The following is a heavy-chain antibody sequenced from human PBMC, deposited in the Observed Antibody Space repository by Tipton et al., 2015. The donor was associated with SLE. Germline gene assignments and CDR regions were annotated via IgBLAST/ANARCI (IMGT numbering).Heavy chain of an antibody. CDR1: GFTFNIHA. V-gene: IGHV3-23*03. CDR2: IYGDDTST. Sequence: SLRLSCVASGFTFNIHAMTWVRQAPGKGLEWVSLIYGDDTSTYYADSVKGRFTISRDNSKNTLYLQMNSLRAEDTAVYYCAKSTDFWSGYKTGMDVWGQGTTVTVSS. CDR3: AKSTDFWSGYKTGMDV. J-gene: IGHJ6*02. D-gene: IGHD3-3*01.